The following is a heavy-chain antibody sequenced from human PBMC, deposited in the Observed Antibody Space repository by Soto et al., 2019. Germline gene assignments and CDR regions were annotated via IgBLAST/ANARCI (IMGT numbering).Heavy chain of an antibody. CDR2: ISYDGSNK. J-gene: IGHJ6*02. CDR1: GFTFSSYA. CDR3: ARTAAALQWLVQDYYYGMDV. Sequence: GGSLRLSCAASGFTFSSYAMHWVRQAPGKGQEWVAVISYDGSNKYYADSVKGRFTTSRDNSKNTLYLQMNSLRAEDTAVYYYARTAAALQWLVQDYYYGMDVWGQGTTVTVSS. V-gene: IGHV3-30-3*01. D-gene: IGHD6-19*01.